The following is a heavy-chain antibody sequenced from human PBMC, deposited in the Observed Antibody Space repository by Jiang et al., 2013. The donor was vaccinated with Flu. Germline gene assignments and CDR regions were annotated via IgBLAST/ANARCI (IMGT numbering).Heavy chain of an antibody. CDR1: GFTFSSYA. CDR3: ARVARCSSATCYYGMDV. J-gene: IGHJ6*02. CDR2: IYSGGST. V-gene: IGHV3-53*01. Sequence: GGPLRLSCAASGFTFSSYAMSWVRQAPGKGLEWVSVIYSGGSTYYAGSVKGRFTISRDNSRNIVYLQVNSLRTEDTAVYYCARVARCSSATCYYGMDVVGRGTTVTVSS. D-gene: IGHD2-2*01.